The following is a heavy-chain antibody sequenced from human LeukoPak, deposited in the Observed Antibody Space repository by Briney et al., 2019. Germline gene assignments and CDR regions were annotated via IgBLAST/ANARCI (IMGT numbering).Heavy chain of an antibody. D-gene: IGHD3-22*01. J-gene: IGHJ5*02. CDR1: GVSISSGGYY. V-gene: IGHV4-31*01. Sequence: SETLSLTCTVSGVSISSGGYYWRWIRQHPGKGLEWIVYIYYSGSTYYNPSLKSQFTISVDTSKNQFSLKLSSVTAADTAVYYCARELVISSSWFDHWGQGTLVTVSS. CDR2: IYYSGST. CDR3: ARELVISSSWFDH.